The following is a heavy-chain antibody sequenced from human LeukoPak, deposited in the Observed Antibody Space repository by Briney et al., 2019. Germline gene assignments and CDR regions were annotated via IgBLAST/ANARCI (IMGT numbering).Heavy chain of an antibody. J-gene: IGHJ4*02. CDR1: GFSFNSYA. V-gene: IGHV3-30-3*01. CDR2: ISYDGSNK. Sequence: GGSLRLSCAASGFSFNSYAMHWVRQAPGKGLEWVAVISYDGSNKYYADSVKGRFTISRDNFKNTLYLQMNSLRPEDTAVYYRARPLYYDSSGFPDYWGQGTLVTVSS. D-gene: IGHD3-22*01. CDR3: ARPLYYDSSGFPDY.